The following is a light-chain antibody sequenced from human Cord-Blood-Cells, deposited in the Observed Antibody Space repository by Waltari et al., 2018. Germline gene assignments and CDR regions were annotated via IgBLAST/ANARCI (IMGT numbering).Light chain of an antibody. CDR1: SSDVGGYNY. J-gene: IGLJ2*01. V-gene: IGLV2-14*01. CDR2: DIS. Sequence: QSALTQPASVPGSPGQSITISCTGTSSDVGGYNYVSWYQQHPGKSPKHIIYDISNRPSGVSNRFAASKAGDTASLTICGRQAEDDADYYCSSYTSSSTVFGGGTKLTVL. CDR3: SSYTSSSTV.